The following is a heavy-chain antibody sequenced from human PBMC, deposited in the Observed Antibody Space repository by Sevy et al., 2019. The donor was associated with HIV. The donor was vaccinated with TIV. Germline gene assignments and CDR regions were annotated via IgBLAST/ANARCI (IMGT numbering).Heavy chain of an antibody. Sequence: GGSLRLSCAASGFTFSSYGMHWVRQAPGKGLEWVAFIRYDGSNKYYADSVKGRFTISRDNSKNTLYLQINSLRAEDTAVYYCAKSDSGSYALYYYYYMDVWGKGTTVTVSS. CDR1: GFTFSSYG. CDR3: AKSDSGSYALYYYYYMDV. CDR2: IRYDGSNK. D-gene: IGHD1-26*01. J-gene: IGHJ6*03. V-gene: IGHV3-30*02.